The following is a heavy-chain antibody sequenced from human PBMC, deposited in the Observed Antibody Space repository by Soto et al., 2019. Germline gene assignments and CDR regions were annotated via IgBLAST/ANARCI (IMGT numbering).Heavy chain of an antibody. CDR2: ISGSGGST. CDR1: GFTFSSYA. Sequence: GESLKISCAASGFTFSSYAMSWVRQAPGKGLEWVSAISGSGGSTYYADSVKGRFTISRDNSKNTLYLQMNSLRAEDTAVYYCAKDHKDGDPYFDYWGQGTLVTVSS. CDR3: AKDHKDGDPYFDY. V-gene: IGHV3-23*01. J-gene: IGHJ4*02. D-gene: IGHD4-17*01.